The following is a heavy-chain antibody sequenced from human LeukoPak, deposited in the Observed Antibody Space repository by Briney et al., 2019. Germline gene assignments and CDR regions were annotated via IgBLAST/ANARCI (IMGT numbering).Heavy chain of an antibody. CDR3: ARDDIPVSSGSFWVY. J-gene: IGHJ4*02. Sequence: ASVKVSCKASGYTFTGDYMHWVRQAPGQGLEWMGWINPNSGGTNYAQKFQGRVTMTRDTSISTAYMELSRLRSDDTAVYYCARDDIPVSSGSFWVYWGQGTLVTVSS. CDR1: GYTFTGDY. CDR2: INPNSGGT. D-gene: IGHD3-22*01. V-gene: IGHV1-2*02.